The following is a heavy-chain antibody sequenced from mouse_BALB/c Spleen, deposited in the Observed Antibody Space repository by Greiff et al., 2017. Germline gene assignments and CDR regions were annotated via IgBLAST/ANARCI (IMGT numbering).Heavy chain of an antibody. D-gene: IGHD4-1*01. Sequence: EVKVVESGGGLVQPGGSRKLSCAASGFTFSSFGMHWVRQAPEKGLEWVAYISSGSSTIYYADTVKGRFTISRDNPKNTLFLQMTSLRSEDTAMYYCARHWASYFDYWGQGTTLTVSS. V-gene: IGHV5-17*02. CDR3: ARHWASYFDY. CDR2: ISSGSSTI. CDR1: GFTFSSFG. J-gene: IGHJ2*01.